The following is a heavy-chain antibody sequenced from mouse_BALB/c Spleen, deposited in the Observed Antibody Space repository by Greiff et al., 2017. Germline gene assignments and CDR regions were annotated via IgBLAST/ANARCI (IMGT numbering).Heavy chain of an antibody. CDR2: ISNGGGST. Sequence: EVQRVESGGGLVQPGGSLKLSCAASGFTFSSYTMSWVRQTPEKRLEWVAYISNGGGSTYYPDTVKGRFTISRDNAKNTLYLQMSSLKSEDTAMYYCALTMITTWYFDVWGAGTTVTVSS. CDR3: ALTMITTWYFDV. CDR1: GFTFSSYT. V-gene: IGHV5-12-2*01. J-gene: IGHJ1*01. D-gene: IGHD2-4*01.